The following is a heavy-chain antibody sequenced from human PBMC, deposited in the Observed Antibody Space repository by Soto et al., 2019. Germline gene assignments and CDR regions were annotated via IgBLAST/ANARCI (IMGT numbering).Heavy chain of an antibody. D-gene: IGHD1-1*01. CDR2: IIPIFGTA. CDR1: GGTFSSYA. J-gene: IGHJ4*02. V-gene: IGHV1-69*01. Sequence: QVQLVQSGAEVKKPGSSVKVSCKASGGTFSSYAISWVRQAPGQGLEWMGGIIPIFGTANYAQKFQGRVTITADESTRTAYMELSSRRSEDTAVYYCARDHSWTSPPDYWAQGILVTVSS. CDR3: ARDHSWTSPPDY.